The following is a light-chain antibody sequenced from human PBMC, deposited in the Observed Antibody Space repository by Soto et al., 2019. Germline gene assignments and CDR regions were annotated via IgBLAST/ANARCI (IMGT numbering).Light chain of an antibody. CDR1: QSVSSSY. CDR2: GAS. J-gene: IGKJ1*01. Sequence: EIVLTQSPGTLSLSPGERATLSCRASQSVSSSYLAWYQQKPGQAPRLHIYGASTRATGIPDRFTGSGSGTDFTLTISRLEPEDFAVYYCQQYGSSPRTFGQGTKVDI. CDR3: QQYGSSPRT. V-gene: IGKV3-20*01.